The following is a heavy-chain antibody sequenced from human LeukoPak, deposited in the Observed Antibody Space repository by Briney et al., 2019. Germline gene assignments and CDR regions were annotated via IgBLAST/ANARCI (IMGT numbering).Heavy chain of an antibody. D-gene: IGHD3-3*01. CDR2: ISYDGSNK. V-gene: IGHV3-30-3*01. CDR1: GFTFSSYA. Sequence: GGSLRLSCAASGFTFSSYAMHWVRQAPGKGLEWVAVISYDGSNKYFADSVKGRFTISRDNSKNTLYLQMSSLRAEDTAVYYCAKGGSGTSGYKSFAEYFQHWGQGTLVTVSS. CDR3: AKGGSGTSGYKSFAEYFQH. J-gene: IGHJ1*01.